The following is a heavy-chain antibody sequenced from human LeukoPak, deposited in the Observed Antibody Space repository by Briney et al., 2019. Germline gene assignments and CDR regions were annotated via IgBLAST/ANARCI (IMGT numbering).Heavy chain of an antibody. Sequence: SETLSLTCTVSGGSISSYYWSWIRQPPGKGLEWIGYIYYSESTNYNPSLKSRVTISVDTSKNQFSLKLSSVTAADTAVYYCARHVRWIAAAGRGEYYFDYWGQGTLVTVSS. CDR2: IYYSEST. CDR3: ARHVRWIAAAGRGEYYFDY. V-gene: IGHV4-59*08. J-gene: IGHJ4*02. CDR1: GGSISSYY. D-gene: IGHD6-13*01.